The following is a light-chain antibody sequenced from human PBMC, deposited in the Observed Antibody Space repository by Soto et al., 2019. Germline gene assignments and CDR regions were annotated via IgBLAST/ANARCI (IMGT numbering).Light chain of an antibody. Sequence: GDRVTITCRASQRITTYLNWYQQKPGEAPKLLISTSGTLQRGVPSRFSGSGSGTDFTLTITALRPEDFATYFCHQTYSTPYTFGQGTKLEIK. J-gene: IGKJ2*01. CDR1: QRITTY. CDR3: HQTYSTPYT. V-gene: IGKV1-39*01. CDR2: TSG.